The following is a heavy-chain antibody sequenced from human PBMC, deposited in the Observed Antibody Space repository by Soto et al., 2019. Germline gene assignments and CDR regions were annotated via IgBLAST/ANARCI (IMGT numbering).Heavy chain of an antibody. Sequence: QVQLQESGPGLVKPSETLSLTCTVSGGSIISYYWIWIRQPPGKGLEWIGYIYYSGSTNYNPSLKSRVTISVDTSKNQFSLKLSSVTAADTAVYYCARGLGTGTTPDYWGQGTLVTVCS. D-gene: IGHD1-1*01. CDR3: ARGLGTGTTPDY. CDR1: GGSIISYY. J-gene: IGHJ4*02. CDR2: IYYSGST. V-gene: IGHV4-59*01.